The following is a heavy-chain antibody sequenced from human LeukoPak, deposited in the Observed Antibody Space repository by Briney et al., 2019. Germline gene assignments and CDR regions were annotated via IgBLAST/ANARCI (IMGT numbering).Heavy chain of an antibody. Sequence: SQTLSLTCAISGDSVSSNSSAWNWLTQSPSRGLEWRVRTYNRSKWYNDYAVSVKSRITINPDTSKNQFSLQRHSVTPADTAVYYCARVGIWFGECHDACVIWGQGTMVTVSS. J-gene: IGHJ3*02. D-gene: IGHD3-10*01. CDR2: TYNRSKWYN. CDR3: ARVGIWFGECHDACVI. CDR1: GDSVSSNSSA. V-gene: IGHV6-1*01.